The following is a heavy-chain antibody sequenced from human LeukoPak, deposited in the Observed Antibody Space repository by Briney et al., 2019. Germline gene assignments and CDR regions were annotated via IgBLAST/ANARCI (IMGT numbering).Heavy chain of an antibody. CDR1: GFTFSSYA. D-gene: IGHD6-6*01. CDR3: ARDSAWQLASGAFDI. J-gene: IGHJ3*02. CDR2: ISYDGSNK. V-gene: IGHV3-30-3*01. Sequence: GGSLRLSCAASGFTFSSYAIHWVRQAPGKGLEWVAVISYDGSNKYYADSVKGRFTISRDNSKNTLYLQMNSLRAEDTAVYYCARDSAWQLASGAFDIWGQGTMVTVSS.